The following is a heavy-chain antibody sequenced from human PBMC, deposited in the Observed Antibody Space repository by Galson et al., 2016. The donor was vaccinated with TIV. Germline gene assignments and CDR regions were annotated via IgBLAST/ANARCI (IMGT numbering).Heavy chain of an antibody. CDR3: GHNWNYVY. J-gene: IGHJ4*02. CDR2: ISGGGDYT. V-gene: IGHV3-23*01. Sequence: SLRLSCAASGFVFRDRSMNWVRQAPGKGLEWVSAISGGGDYTHYADSVKGRFTISRDNSKNTLYLQMNSLRPDDTAIYFCGHNWNYVYWGQGSLVTVSS. CDR1: GFVFRDRS. D-gene: IGHD1-7*01.